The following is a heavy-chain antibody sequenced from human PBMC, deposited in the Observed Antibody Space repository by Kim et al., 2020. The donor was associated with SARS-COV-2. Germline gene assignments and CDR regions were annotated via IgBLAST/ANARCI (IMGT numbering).Heavy chain of an antibody. CDR2: ISSSGSTI. V-gene: IGHV3-48*03. CDR3: AREPSGYVYYFDY. J-gene: IGHJ4*02. D-gene: IGHD3-22*01. CDR1: GFTFSSYE. Sequence: GGSLRLSCAASGFTFSSYEMNWVRQAPGKGLAWVSYISSSGSTIYYADAVKCRFTISRDNAKNSLYLQMNSLRAEDTAVYHCAREPSGYVYYFDYWCQRTLGTASS.